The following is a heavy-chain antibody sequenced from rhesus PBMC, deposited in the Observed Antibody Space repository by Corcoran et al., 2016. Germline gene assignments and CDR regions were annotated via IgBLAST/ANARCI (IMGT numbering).Heavy chain of an antibody. V-gene: IGHV3S25*01. CDR2: INSGGGKT. Sequence: EVQLVESGGGLATPGGSLRLSCAASGFTFSRYWMNWVRQAPGKGLEWGSAINSGGGKTYYADSVKGRFTISRDNSKNTLSLQMNSLRAEDTAMYYCAKDYGGWSGDYWGQGVLVTVSS. CDR1: GFTFSRYW. CDR3: AKDYGGWSGDY. D-gene: IGHD6-37*01. J-gene: IGHJ4*01.